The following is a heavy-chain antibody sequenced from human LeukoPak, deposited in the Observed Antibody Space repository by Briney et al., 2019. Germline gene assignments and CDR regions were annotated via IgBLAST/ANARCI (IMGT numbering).Heavy chain of an antibody. CDR1: GFTFSSYS. D-gene: IGHD4-17*01. CDR3: ARDLGDYGFWYFDL. Sequence: GGSLRLSCAASGFTFSSYSMNWVRQAPGKGLEWVSYISSSSSTIYYADSVEGRVTISRDNAKNSLYLQMNSPRAEDTAVYYCARDLGDYGFWYFDLWGRGTLVTVSS. J-gene: IGHJ2*01. V-gene: IGHV3-48*04. CDR2: ISSSSSTI.